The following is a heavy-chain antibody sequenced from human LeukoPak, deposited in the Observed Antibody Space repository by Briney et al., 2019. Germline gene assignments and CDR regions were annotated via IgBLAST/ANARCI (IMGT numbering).Heavy chain of an antibody. CDR3: ARHILYSNYDGWYFDY. V-gene: IGHV3-7*03. CDR1: GFTFSSYW. D-gene: IGHD4-11*01. Sequence: QSGGSLRLSCAASGFTFSSYWMSWVRQAPGKGLEWVANIKQDGSEKYYVDSVKGRFTISRDNAKNSLYLQMNSLRAEDTAVYYCARHILYSNYDGWYFDYWGQGTLVTVSS. J-gene: IGHJ4*02. CDR2: IKQDGSEK.